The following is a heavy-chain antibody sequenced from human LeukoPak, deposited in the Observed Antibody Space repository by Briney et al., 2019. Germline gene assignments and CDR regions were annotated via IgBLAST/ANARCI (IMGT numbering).Heavy chain of an antibody. CDR3: ARDYYDSSGYFYYYYYMDV. J-gene: IGHJ6*03. V-gene: IGHV3-23*01. CDR2: ITGSGGGT. CDR1: GFTFSSYA. D-gene: IGHD3-22*01. Sequence: GGSLRLSCAASGFTFSSYAMSWVRQAPGKGLEWVSAITGSGGGTYYVDSVKGRFTISRDNSKNTLFLQMNSLRAEDTAVYYCARDYYDSSGYFYYYYYMDVWGKGTTVTVSS.